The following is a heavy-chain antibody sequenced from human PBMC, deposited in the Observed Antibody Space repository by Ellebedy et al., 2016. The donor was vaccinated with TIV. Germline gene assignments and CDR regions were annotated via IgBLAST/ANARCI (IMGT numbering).Heavy chain of an antibody. V-gene: IGHV4-31*01. J-gene: IGHJ3*02. CDR1: GGSISSGDYY. D-gene: IGHD3-10*01. Sequence: MPSETLSLTCTVSGGSISSGDYYWSWIRQHPGTGLEWIGFIYDSGSTYYNPSLKSLLTISVDTSKNQFSLKLSSVTAADTALYYCATGYYYGSGSYLKPDAFDIWGQGTMVTVSS. CDR2: IYDSGST. CDR3: ATGYYYGSGSYLKPDAFDI.